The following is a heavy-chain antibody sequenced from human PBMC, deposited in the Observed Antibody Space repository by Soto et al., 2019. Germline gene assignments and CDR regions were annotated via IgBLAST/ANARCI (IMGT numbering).Heavy chain of an antibody. J-gene: IGHJ3*02. CDR2: ISSSSRHI. CDR1: GFTFNSYS. V-gene: IGHV3-21*01. D-gene: IGHD6-19*01. Sequence: GGSLRLSCAASGFTFNSYSMNWVPQPPGKGLEWVSSISSSSRHIYYVDSVKGRFTISRDNAKTALFLQMTRLTVEDAAVYCCIPGGSSGWYPDCFDIWGQGTMVTVSS. CDR3: IPGGSSGWYPDCFDI.